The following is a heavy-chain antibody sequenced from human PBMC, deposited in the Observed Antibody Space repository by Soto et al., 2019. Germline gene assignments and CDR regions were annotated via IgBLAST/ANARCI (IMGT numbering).Heavy chain of an antibody. CDR2: IGGSGSST. CDR3: AKVSTGYYYYFDS. D-gene: IGHD3-9*01. J-gene: IGHJ4*02. CDR1: GFTFSSYA. V-gene: IGHV3-23*01. Sequence: VGSLRLSCAASGFTFSSYAMSWVRQAPGKGLEWVSGIGGSGSSTFYADSVKGRFTISRDNSKNTLYLQMNSLRAEDTAVYHCAKVSTGYYYYFDSWGRGTLVTVSS.